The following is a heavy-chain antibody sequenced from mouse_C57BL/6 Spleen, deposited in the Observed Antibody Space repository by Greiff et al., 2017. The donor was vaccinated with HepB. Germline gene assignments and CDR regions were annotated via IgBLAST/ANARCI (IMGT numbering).Heavy chain of an antibody. CDR1: GYTFTEYT. CDR3: ARHECADEYDGGAWFAY. CDR2: FYPGSGRI. Sequence: QVQLQQSGAELVKPGASVKLSCKASGYTFTEYTIHWVKQRSGQGLEWIGWFYPGSGRIKYNEKFKDKATLTADKSSSTVYMELSRLNSEDSAVYFCARHECADEYDGGAWFAYWGQGTLVTVSA. V-gene: IGHV1-62-2*01. J-gene: IGHJ3*01. D-gene: IGHD2-4*01.